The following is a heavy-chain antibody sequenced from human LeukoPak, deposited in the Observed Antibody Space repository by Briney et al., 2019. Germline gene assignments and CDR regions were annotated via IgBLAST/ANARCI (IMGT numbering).Heavy chain of an antibody. Sequence: GASVKVSCNASGYTFTGYYMHWVRQAPGQGLEWMGWINPNSGGTNYAQKFQGRVTMTRDTSISTAYMELSRLRSDDTAVYYCARGPFTIFGVADRGAGNWFDPWGQGTLVTVSS. V-gene: IGHV1-2*02. D-gene: IGHD3-3*01. CDR1: GYTFTGYY. J-gene: IGHJ5*02. CDR2: INPNSGGT. CDR3: ARGPFTIFGVADRGAGNWFDP.